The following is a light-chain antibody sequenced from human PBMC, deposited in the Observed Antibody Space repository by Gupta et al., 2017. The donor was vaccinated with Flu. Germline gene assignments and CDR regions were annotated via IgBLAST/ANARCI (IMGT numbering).Light chain of an antibody. CDR1: QSLVHRDGNTY. CDR2: KIS. CDR3: RQTKELPRT. J-gene: IGKJ1*01. Sequence: DIVMTQTPLSSPVTLGQPASISCRSSQSLVHRDGNTYLSWLHQRPGQPPRLLIYKISNRCSGVPDRFSGSGAGTDFTLEISRVEAEDVGFYYCRQTKELPRTFGQGTKVEIK. V-gene: IGKV2-24*01.